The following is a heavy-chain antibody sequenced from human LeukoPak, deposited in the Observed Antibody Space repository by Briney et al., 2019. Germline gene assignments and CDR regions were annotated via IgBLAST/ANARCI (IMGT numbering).Heavy chain of an antibody. V-gene: IGHV3-30*03. CDR2: ISYDGSNK. CDR3: ARDPGDYGDYDVYYYYGMDV. Sequence: GGSLRLSCAASGFTFSSFGIHWVRQAPGKGLEWVAVISYDGSNKYYADSVKGRFTISRDNSKNTLYLQMNSLRAEDTAVYYCARDPGDYGDYDVYYYYGMDVWGQGTTVTVSS. D-gene: IGHD4-17*01. J-gene: IGHJ6*02. CDR1: GFTFSSFG.